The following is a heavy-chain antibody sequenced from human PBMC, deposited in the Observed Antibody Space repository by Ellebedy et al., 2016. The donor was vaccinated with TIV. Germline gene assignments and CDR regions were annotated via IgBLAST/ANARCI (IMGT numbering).Heavy chain of an antibody. J-gene: IGHJ4*02. D-gene: IGHD1-26*01. CDR1: GYTFTSYG. CDR2: ISAYNGNT. V-gene: IGHV1-18*04. Sequence: ASVKVSXXASGYTFTSYGISWVRQAPGQGLEWMGWISAYNGNTNYAQKLQGRVTMTTDTSTSTAYMELSRLRSDDTAVYYCARDSYGGATFDYWGQGTLVTVSS. CDR3: ARDSYGGATFDY.